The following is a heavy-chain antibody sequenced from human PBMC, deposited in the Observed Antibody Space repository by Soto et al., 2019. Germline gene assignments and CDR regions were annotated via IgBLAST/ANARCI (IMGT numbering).Heavy chain of an antibody. J-gene: IGHJ4*02. V-gene: IGHV1-18*01. CDR2: ISAYNGNT. Sequence: QVQLVQSGAEVKQPGASVKVSCKASGYTFTSYGISWVRQAPGQGLEWMGWISAYNGNTNYAQKLQGRVTMTTDTSTSTAYMELRSLRSDDTAVYYCARDNSGSGYSPSSEFYYWGQGTLVTVSS. CDR3: ARDNSGSGYSPSSEFYY. CDR1: GYTFTSYG. D-gene: IGHD3-3*01.